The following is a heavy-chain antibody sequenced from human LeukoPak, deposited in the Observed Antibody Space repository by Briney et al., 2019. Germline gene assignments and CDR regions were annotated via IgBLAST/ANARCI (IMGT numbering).Heavy chain of an antibody. CDR3: ARQKKSCSDP. CDR2: IYTSGST. CDR1: VGSISDNY. D-gene: IGHD2-15*01. V-gene: IGHV4-4*07. J-gene: IGHJ5*02. Sequence: PSDPLSLTCTVSVGSISDNYWSWIRQPAGKGLEWIGRIYTSGSTTYNPSLNSRVTMSVDTSKNQFSPELNSVTAADTAMYYCARQKKSCSDPWGQGILVTVSS.